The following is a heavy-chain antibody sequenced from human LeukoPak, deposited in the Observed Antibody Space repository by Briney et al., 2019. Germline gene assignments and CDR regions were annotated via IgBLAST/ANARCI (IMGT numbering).Heavy chain of an antibody. J-gene: IGHJ4*02. Sequence: SETLSLTCTVSVGSISSGDYYWSWIRQPPGKGLEWIGYIYYSGSTYYNPSLKSRVTISVDTSKNQFSLKLSSVTAADTVVYYCAGAGFARRGIDYWGQGTLVTVSS. D-gene: IGHD6-6*01. V-gene: IGHV4-30-4*01. CDR3: AGAGFARRGIDY. CDR1: VGSISSGDYY. CDR2: IYYSGST.